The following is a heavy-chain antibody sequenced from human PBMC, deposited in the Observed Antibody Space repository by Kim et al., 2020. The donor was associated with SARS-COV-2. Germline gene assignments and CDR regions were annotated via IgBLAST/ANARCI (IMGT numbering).Heavy chain of an antibody. CDR3: VRQNSPWDWFDP. Sequence: YSPSFQGQVTISADKSISTAYLQWSSLKASDTAMYYCVRQNSPWDWFDPWGQGTLVTVSS. J-gene: IGHJ5*02. V-gene: IGHV5-51*01. D-gene: IGHD1-26*01.